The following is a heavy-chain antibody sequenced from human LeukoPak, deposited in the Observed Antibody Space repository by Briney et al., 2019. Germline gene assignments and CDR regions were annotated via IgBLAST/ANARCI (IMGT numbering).Heavy chain of an antibody. J-gene: IGHJ3*02. CDR3: ASGNTGYDRDAFDI. V-gene: IGHV4-30-2*01. Sequence: SETLSLTCAVSGGSISSGGYSWSRVRQPPGEGLEWVGYIYHSGTTYYNPSLQSRVTISLDRSKNQFSLKLSSMTAADTAVYYCASGNTGYDRDAFDIWGQGTMVTVSS. D-gene: IGHD5-12*01. CDR1: GGSISSGGYS. CDR2: IYHSGTT.